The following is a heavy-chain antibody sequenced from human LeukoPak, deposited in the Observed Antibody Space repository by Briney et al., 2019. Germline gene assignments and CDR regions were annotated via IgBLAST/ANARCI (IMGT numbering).Heavy chain of an antibody. J-gene: IGHJ2*01. V-gene: IGHV1-2*02. CDR1: GYTFTGYY. CDR3: AKNMGYGDYWYFDL. D-gene: IGHD4-17*01. Sequence: ASVKVSCKASGYTFTGYYMHWVRRAPGEGLEWMGWINPNSGGTNYAQKFQGSVTMTRDTSISTAYMELTRLNSDDTAVYYCAKNMGYGDYWYFDLWGRGTLVTVSS. CDR2: INPNSGGT.